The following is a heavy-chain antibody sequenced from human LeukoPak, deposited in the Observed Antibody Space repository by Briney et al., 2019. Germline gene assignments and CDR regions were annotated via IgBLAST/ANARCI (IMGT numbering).Heavy chain of an antibody. CDR1: GFTFSSDS. CDR3: ASSSGYYGSRYYFDY. CDR2: ISSSSSYI. J-gene: IGHJ4*02. D-gene: IGHD3-22*01. V-gene: IGHV3-21*01. Sequence: AGGSLRLSCAASGFTFSSDSMNWVRQAPGKGLEWVSSISSSSSYIYYADSVKGRFTISRDNAKNSLYLQMNSLRAEDTAVYYCASSSGYYGSRYYFDYWGQGTLVTVSS.